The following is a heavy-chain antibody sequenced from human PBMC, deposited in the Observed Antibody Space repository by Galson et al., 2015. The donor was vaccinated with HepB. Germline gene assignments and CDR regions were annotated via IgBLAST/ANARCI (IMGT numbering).Heavy chain of an antibody. CDR2: IIPIFGTA. CDR3: ARDRQGGYGSGSYGFVVPPQNYYYYAMDV. D-gene: IGHD3-10*01. V-gene: IGHV1-69*06. CDR1: GGTFSSYV. Sequence: SVKVSCKASGGTFSSYVISWVRQAPGQGLEWMGGIIPIFGTANYAQKFQGRVTIKVDKSTSTVYMELSSLRSEDTAVYYCARDRQGGYGSGSYGFVVPPQNYYYYAMDVWGQGTTVTVSS. J-gene: IGHJ6*02.